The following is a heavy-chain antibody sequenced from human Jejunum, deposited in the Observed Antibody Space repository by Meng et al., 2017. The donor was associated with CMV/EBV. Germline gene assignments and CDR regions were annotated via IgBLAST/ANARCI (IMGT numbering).Heavy chain of an antibody. Sequence: SGFRFRHSYLHWVRLAPGRGLEWLSLSSSEGTNAYYADSVRGRFTVSKDNSNNIFTLQMNSLRPEDTAVYYCVRSPATLAEFDLWGPGTQVTVSS. CDR3: VRSPATLAEFDL. V-gene: IGHV3-30*11. CDR1: GFRFRHSY. CDR2: SSSEGTNA. J-gene: IGHJ3*01. D-gene: IGHD6-19*01.